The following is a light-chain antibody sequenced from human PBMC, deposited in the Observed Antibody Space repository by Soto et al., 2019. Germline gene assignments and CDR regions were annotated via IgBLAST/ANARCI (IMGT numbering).Light chain of an antibody. J-gene: IGKJ2*03. CDR3: QQYGNSPPYS. CDR2: GAS. Sequence: EIVLTQPPGTLSLSPGERATLSCRASQSVSRSHLAWYQQKPGQAPRLLIYGASSRATGIADRFSGSGSGTDFTLTISRLEPEHFAVYYCQQYGNSPPYSFGQGTKLQMK. V-gene: IGKV3-20*01. CDR1: QSVSRSH.